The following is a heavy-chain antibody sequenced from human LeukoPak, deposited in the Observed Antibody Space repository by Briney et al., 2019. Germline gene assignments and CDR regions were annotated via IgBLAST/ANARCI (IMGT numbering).Heavy chain of an antibody. D-gene: IGHD2-2*02. CDR1: GFTFSSYA. J-gene: IGHJ6*02. Sequence: GGSLRLSCAASGFTFSSYAMSWVRYAPGKGLGWVSGIRDTGGSTYYADSAKGRFTISRDNPKNTLFLQMNSLRDDDTAIYYCTRESIYCSSSSCYSPYGLGVWGQGTTVTVSS. V-gene: IGHV3-23*01. CDR3: TRESIYCSSSSCYSPYGLGV. CDR2: IRDTGGST.